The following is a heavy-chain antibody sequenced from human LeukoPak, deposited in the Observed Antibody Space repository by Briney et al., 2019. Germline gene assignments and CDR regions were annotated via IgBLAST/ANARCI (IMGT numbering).Heavy chain of an antibody. Sequence: SGTLSLTCAVSGGSISSSNWWSWVRQPPGKGLEWIGEIYHSGSTNYNPSLKSRVTISVDKSKNQFSLKLSSVTAADTAVYYCARGGYSGYDLNWFDPWGQGTLVTVSS. J-gene: IGHJ5*02. CDR3: ARGGYSGYDLNWFDP. CDR1: GGSISSSNW. V-gene: IGHV4-4*02. D-gene: IGHD5-12*01. CDR2: IYHSGST.